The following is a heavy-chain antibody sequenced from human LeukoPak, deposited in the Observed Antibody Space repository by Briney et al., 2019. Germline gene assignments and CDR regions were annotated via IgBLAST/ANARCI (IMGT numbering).Heavy chain of an antibody. D-gene: IGHD4-23*01. CDR1: GYTFTNYD. CDR3: ATELRWKDH. V-gene: IGHV1-8*01. CDR2: MKPNSGNT. Sequence: ASVNVSCKASGYTFTNYDINWVRQAPGQGLEWMGYMKPNSGNTGYAQKFQGRVTMTRDTSISTPYMKLSSLTSEDTAVYYCATELRWKDHWGQGTLVTVSS. J-gene: IGHJ4*02.